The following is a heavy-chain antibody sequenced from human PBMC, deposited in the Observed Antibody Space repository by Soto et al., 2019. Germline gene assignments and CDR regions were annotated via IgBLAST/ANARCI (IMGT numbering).Heavy chain of an antibody. CDR3: AKSDYSSSWYGGDFDY. CDR1: GVTVDDYA. D-gene: IGHD6-13*01. Sequence: GGSLRLSCAACGVTVDDYAMHWVRQAPGKGLEWVSCISWNSGSIGYAHSVKGRFTISRDNAKNSLYLQMNSLRAEDTALYYSAKSDYSSSWYGGDFDYWGQGTLVTVSS. V-gene: IGHV3-9*01. J-gene: IGHJ4*02. CDR2: ISWNSGSI.